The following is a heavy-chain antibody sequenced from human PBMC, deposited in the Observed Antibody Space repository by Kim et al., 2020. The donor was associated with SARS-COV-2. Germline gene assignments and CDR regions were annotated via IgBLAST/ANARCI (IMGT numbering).Heavy chain of an antibody. CDR3: AKGQGTRWFSFEY. V-gene: IGHV3-23*01. D-gene: IGHD2-15*01. CDR2: FNRSAEET. Sequence: GGSLRLSCAASGFTFSSYAMTWVRQAPGKGLECVSTFNRSAEETNYADSVKGRFTISRDNSKNTLYLQMNSLRADDTAVYYCAKGQGTRWFSFEYWGQGTLVTVSS. J-gene: IGHJ4*02. CDR1: GFTFSSYA.